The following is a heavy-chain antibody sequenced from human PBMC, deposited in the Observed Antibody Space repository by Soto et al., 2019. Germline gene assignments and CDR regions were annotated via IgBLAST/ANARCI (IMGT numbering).Heavy chain of an antibody. CDR2: IYHSGST. Sequence: QVQLQESSPGLVKPSGTLSLTCAVSGGSISSSNWWSWVRQPPGKGLEWIGEIYHSGSTNYNPSLKSRVTISVDKSKNQFSLKLSSVTAADTAVYYCATEPGTAHHQPWYFDLWGRGTLVTVSS. D-gene: IGHD1-1*01. CDR1: GGSISSSNW. V-gene: IGHV4-4*02. J-gene: IGHJ2*01. CDR3: ATEPGTAHHQPWYFDL.